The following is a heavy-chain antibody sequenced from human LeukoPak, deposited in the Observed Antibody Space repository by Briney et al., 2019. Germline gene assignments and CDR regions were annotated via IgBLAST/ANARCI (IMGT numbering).Heavy chain of an antibody. Sequence: VASVKVSCKASGGTFSSYAISWVRQAPGQGLEWMGGIIPIFGTANYAQKFPGRVTITADESTSTAYMELSSLRSEDTAVYYCAGRFLEWSDDWGQGTLVTVSS. CDR1: GGTFSSYA. CDR3: AGRFLEWSDD. J-gene: IGHJ4*02. V-gene: IGHV1-69*13. CDR2: IIPIFGTA. D-gene: IGHD3-3*01.